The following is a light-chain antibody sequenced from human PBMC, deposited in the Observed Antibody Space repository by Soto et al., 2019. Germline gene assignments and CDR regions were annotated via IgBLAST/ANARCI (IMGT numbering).Light chain of an antibody. J-gene: IGLJ3*02. CDR1: SSDVGGYNY. V-gene: IGLV2-8*01. Sequence: QSALTQPPSASGSPGQSVTISCTGTSSDVGGYNYVSWYQQHPGKAPKLMIYEVTKRPSGVPYRFSGSKSGNTASLTVSGLQADDEDDDYCGSYAGSNTDCVFGGGTKLTVL. CDR2: EVT. CDR3: GSYAGSNTDCV.